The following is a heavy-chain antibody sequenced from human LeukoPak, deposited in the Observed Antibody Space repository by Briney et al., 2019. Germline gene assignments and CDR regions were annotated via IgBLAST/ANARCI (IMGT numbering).Heavy chain of an antibody. D-gene: IGHD6-6*01. V-gene: IGHV1-2*06. CDR3: ARDRPAHDAFDI. Sequence: ASVKVSCKASGYTFTGYYMHWVRQAPGQGLEWMGRVNPNSGGTNYAQKFQGRDTMTRDTSISTAYMELSRLRSDDTAVYYCARDRPAHDAFDIWGQGTMVTVSS. CDR2: VNPNSGGT. CDR1: GYTFTGYY. J-gene: IGHJ3*02.